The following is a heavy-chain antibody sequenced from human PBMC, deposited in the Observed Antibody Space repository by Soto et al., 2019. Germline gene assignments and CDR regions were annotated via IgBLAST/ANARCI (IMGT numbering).Heavy chain of an antibody. CDR2: IIPIFGTA. V-gene: IGHV1-69*12. CDR1: GGTFSSYA. J-gene: IGHJ3*02. Sequence: QVQLVQSGAEVKKPGSSVKVSCKASGGTFSSYAISWVRQAPGQGLEWMGGIIPIFGTANYAQKFQGRVTITADVSTTTSYMELSSLRSEDTAVYYCARDKHPLMAFDIWGQGTMVTVSS. CDR3: ARDKHPLMAFDI.